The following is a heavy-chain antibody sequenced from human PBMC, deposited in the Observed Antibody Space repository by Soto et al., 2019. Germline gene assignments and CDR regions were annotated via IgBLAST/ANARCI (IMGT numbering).Heavy chain of an antibody. Sequence: QVQLVESGGGVVQPGRSLRLSCAASGFIFNEYGMHWVRQAPGKGLEWVAVVWYDGSNKYYEDSVKGLFTFSRDNTKNTMALQMNSLRVEDTAVYYCARWGCSGSNCNLNQRSFDLWGQGTLVTVSS. CDR2: VWYDGSNK. V-gene: IGHV3-33*01. D-gene: IGHD2-15*01. CDR1: GFIFNEYG. J-gene: IGHJ4*02. CDR3: ARWGCSGSNCNLNQRSFDL.